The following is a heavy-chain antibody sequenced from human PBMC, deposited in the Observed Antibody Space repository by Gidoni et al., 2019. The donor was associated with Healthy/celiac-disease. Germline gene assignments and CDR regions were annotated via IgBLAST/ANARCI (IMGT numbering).Heavy chain of an antibody. CDR2: IRSKAYGGTT. CDR3: TREGGANPDWFDP. D-gene: IGHD1-26*01. V-gene: IGHV3-49*04. Sequence: EVQLVESGGGLVQPGRSLRLSCTASGFTFGDYAMSWVRQAPGKGLGWVGFIRSKAYGGTTEYAASVKGRFTISRDDSKSIAYLQMNSLKTEDTAVYYCTREGGANPDWFDPWGQGTLVTVSS. J-gene: IGHJ5*02. CDR1: GFTFGDYA.